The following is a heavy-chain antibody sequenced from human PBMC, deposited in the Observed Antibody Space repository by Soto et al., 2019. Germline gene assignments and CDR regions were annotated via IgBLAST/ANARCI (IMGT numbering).Heavy chain of an antibody. CDR2: IGGGDDDR. J-gene: IGHJ3*02. CDR1: GVSFSFYA. Sequence: GGSLRRACAASGVSFSFYAMTWVGQAPGKGLQWVSSIGGGDDDRHYADSVKGRFTISRDNSKSTVSLQMNSLRAGDTAIYYCVKDRMSYNSVWNAFDIWGRGTMVTVSS. V-gene: IGHV3-23*01. D-gene: IGHD3-10*01. CDR3: VKDRMSYNSVWNAFDI.